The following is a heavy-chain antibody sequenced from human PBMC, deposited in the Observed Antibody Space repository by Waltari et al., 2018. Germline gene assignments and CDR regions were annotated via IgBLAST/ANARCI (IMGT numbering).Heavy chain of an antibody. Sequence: EVQLVESGGGLVKPGGSLRLSCGASGFTCSSYGMNWVRQAPGKGLEWVSSISSSSSYIYYADSVKGRFTISRDNAKNSLYLQMNSLRAEDTAVYYCAREEGGSYDYWGQGTLVTVSS. CDR3: AREEGGSYDY. D-gene: IGHD1-26*01. CDR2: ISSSSSYI. J-gene: IGHJ4*02. CDR1: GFTCSSYG. V-gene: IGHV3-21*01.